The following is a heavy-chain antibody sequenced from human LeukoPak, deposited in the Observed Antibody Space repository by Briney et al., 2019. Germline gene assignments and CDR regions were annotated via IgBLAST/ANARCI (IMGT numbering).Heavy chain of an antibody. Sequence: PGGSLRLSCAASGFTFSSYGMHWVRQAPGKGLEWVAVIWYDGSNKYYADSVKGRFTISRDNSKNTLYLQMNSLRAEDTAVYYCARDWAKYCSSTSCLGYWGQGTLVTVSS. CDR3: ARDWAKYCSSTSCLGY. CDR2: IWYDGSNK. D-gene: IGHD2-2*01. CDR1: GFTFSSYG. J-gene: IGHJ4*02. V-gene: IGHV3-33*01.